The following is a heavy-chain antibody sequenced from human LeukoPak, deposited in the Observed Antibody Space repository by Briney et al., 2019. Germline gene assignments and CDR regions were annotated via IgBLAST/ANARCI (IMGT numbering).Heavy chain of an antibody. CDR2: INPNSGGT. CDR1: GYTFTGYY. V-gene: IGHV1-2*02. J-gene: IGHJ6*02. CDR3: ARKFCSITSCYYYYYGMDV. Sequence: ASVKVSCKASGYTFTGYYMHWVRQAPGQGLEWMGWINPNSGGTNYAQKFQGRVTMTRDTSISTAYMELSRLRSDDTAVYYCARKFCSITSCYYYYYGMDVWGQGTTVTVSS. D-gene: IGHD2-2*01.